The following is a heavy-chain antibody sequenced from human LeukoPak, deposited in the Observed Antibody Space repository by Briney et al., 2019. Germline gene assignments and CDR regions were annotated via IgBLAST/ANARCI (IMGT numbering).Heavy chain of an antibody. CDR3: ARALDYYYYMDV. Sequence: GGSLRLSCAASGFTFSDYYMSWIRQAPGKGLEWVSYISSSGSTIYYADSVKGGFTISRDNAKNSLYLQMNSLRAEDTAVYYCARALDYYYYMDVWGKGTTVTVSS. CDR1: GFTFSDYY. J-gene: IGHJ6*03. CDR2: ISSSGSTI. V-gene: IGHV3-11*04.